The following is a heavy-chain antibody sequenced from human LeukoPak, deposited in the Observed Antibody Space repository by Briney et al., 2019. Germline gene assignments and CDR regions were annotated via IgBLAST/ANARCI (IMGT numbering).Heavy chain of an antibody. Sequence: SETLSLTCTVSGYSISSGHYWGWIRQPPGKGLEWIGSIYHSGRTYYNPSLKSRDTISVDTSKNQFSLKLSSVTAADTAVYYCARDRRYCSSTSCYSYNWFDPWGQGTLVTVSS. CDR3: ARDRRYCSSTSCYSYNWFDP. D-gene: IGHD2-2*01. CDR2: IYHSGRT. V-gene: IGHV4-38-2*02. J-gene: IGHJ5*02. CDR1: GYSISSGHY.